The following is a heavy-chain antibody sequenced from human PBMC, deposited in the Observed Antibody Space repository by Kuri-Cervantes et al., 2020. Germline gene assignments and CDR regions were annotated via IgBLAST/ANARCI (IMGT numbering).Heavy chain of an antibody. CDR1: GFTFSDYG. D-gene: IGHD4/OR15-4a*01. V-gene: IGHV3-30*18. CDR2: ISFDGSKK. Sequence: GESLKTSCAASGFTFSDYGMHWVRQAPGKGLEWVALISFDGSKKYCADSVKGRFTISRDDSKNTLYLQMNNLKTEETAIYYCAKRYGAKITRYYGMDVWGQGTTVTVSS. CDR3: AKRYGAKITRYYGMDV. J-gene: IGHJ6*02.